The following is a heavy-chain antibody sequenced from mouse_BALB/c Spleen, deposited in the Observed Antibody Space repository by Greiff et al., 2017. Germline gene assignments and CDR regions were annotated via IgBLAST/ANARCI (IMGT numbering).Heavy chain of an antibody. D-gene: IGHD1-1*02. Sequence: VQLQQSGPELVKPGASVKISCKASGYAFSSSWMNWVKQRPGQGLEWIGRIYPGDGDTNYNGKFKGKATLTADKSSSTAYMQLSSLTSVDSAVYFCARRGGNYVDYWGQGTTLTVSS. CDR1: GYAFSSSW. CDR3: ARRGGNYVDY. CDR2: IYPGDGDT. J-gene: IGHJ2*01. V-gene: IGHV1-82*01.